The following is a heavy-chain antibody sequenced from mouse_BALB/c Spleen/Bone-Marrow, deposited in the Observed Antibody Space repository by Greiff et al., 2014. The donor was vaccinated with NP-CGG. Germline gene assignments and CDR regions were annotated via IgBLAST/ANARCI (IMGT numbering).Heavy chain of an antibody. Sequence: VHLQQSGAELVKPGASVKLSCKASGYTFTSYWMHWVQLRPGQGFEWIGEINHSHGGTNYNEKFKRKGTLTVDKSSSPAYMQLSRLTSEDSAVYYCTIGGFDYWGQGTTLTVSS. V-gene: IGHV1S16*01. CDR2: INHSHGGT. CDR3: TIGGFDY. J-gene: IGHJ2*01. CDR1: GYTFTSYW.